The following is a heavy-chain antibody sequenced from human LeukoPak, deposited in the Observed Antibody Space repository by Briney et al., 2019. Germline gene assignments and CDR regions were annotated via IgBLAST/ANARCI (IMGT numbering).Heavy chain of an antibody. V-gene: IGHV3-23*01. CDR2: FTAGGINT. CDR1: GFTFSSHA. J-gene: IGHJ4*02. Sequence: GGTLRLSCSASGFTFSSHAMSWVRQAPGEGLEWVSAFTAGGINTYYADSVKGRFTISRDNSKNTLYLQMNSLRAEDTAVYYCAKGAYYDLWGQGTLVTVSS. CDR3: AKGAYYDL. D-gene: IGHD3-22*01.